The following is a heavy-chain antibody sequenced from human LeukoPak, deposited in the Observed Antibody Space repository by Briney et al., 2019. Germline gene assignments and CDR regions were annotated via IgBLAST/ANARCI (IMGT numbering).Heavy chain of an antibody. D-gene: IGHD4-17*01. Sequence: GGSLRLSCAASGFVLSGSPIHWVRQASGRGLEWVALIRTRSNNFATAYAASLRGRFTVSRDDSRNMAYLQMNSLKIEDTAVYYCTSLTTETPWGQGTLVTVSS. CDR3: TSLTTETP. V-gene: IGHV3-73*01. CDR2: IRTRSNNFAT. J-gene: IGHJ5*02. CDR1: GFVLSGSP.